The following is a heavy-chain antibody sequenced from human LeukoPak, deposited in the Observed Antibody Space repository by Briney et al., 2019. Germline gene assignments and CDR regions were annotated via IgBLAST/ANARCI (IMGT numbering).Heavy chain of an antibody. CDR3: ARDREAVAGTVNYYYYYMDV. V-gene: IGHV1-2*02. CDR1: GYTFTGYY. J-gene: IGHJ6*03. CDR2: INPNSGGT. Sequence: ASVKVSCKASGYTFTGYYMHWVRQAPGQGLEWMGWINPNSGGTNYAQKFQGRVTMTRDTSISTAYMELSRLRSDDTAVYYCARDREAVAGTVNYYYYYMDVWGKGTTVTISS. D-gene: IGHD6-19*01.